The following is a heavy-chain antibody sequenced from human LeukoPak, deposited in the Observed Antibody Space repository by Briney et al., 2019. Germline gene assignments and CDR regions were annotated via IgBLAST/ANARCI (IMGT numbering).Heavy chain of an antibody. CDR1: GGSISSYY. CDR3: ARGVNSGYFDY. V-gene: IGHV4-59*01. CDR2: IYYSGST. J-gene: IGHJ4*02. D-gene: IGHD1-26*01. Sequence: SETLSLTCTVSGGSISSYYWTWIRQPPGKGLEWIGYIYYSGSTNYNPSLKSRVTISVDTSKNQFPLKLTSVTAADTAVYYCARGVNSGYFDYCGQGTLVTVSS.